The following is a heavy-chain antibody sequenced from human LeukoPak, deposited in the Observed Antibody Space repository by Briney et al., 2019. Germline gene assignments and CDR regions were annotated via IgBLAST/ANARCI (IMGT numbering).Heavy chain of an antibody. CDR3: ARVAATVTELYYFDY. CDR1: GGSISSYY. CDR2: IYTSGST. J-gene: IGHJ4*02. V-gene: IGHV4-4*07. D-gene: IGHD4-17*01. Sequence: PSETLSLTCTVSGGSISSYYWSWIRQPAGKGLEWIGRIYTSGSTNYNPSLKSRVTISVDKSKDQFSLKLSSVTAADTAVYYCARVAATVTELYYFDYWGQGTPVTASS.